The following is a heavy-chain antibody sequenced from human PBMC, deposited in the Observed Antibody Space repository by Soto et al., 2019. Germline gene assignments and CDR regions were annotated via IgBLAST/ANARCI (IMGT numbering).Heavy chain of an antibody. V-gene: IGHV4-39*01. D-gene: IGHD1-26*01. J-gene: IGHJ4*02. CDR1: GGSISSSSYY. CDR3: ARHRRGYSGSYNFDY. Sequence: SETLSLTCTVSGGSISSSSYYWGWIRQPPGKGLEWIGSIYYSGSTYYNPSLKSRVTISVDTSKNQFSLKLSSVTAADTAVYYCARHRRGYSGSYNFDYWGQGTLVTVSS. CDR2: IYYSGST.